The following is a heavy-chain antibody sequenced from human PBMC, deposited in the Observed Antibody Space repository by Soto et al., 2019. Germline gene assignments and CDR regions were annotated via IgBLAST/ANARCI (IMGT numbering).Heavy chain of an antibody. J-gene: IGHJ4*01. D-gene: IGHD4-17*01. CDR3: ARVAVTTYYFDY. CDR1: GFTFTSYW. V-gene: IGHV3-74*01. Sequence: PGGSLRLSCAASGFTFTSYWMHWVRQSPGKGLVWVSRINPDGSRTSYADSVKGRFTISRDNAKNTLYLQMNSLGADDTAVYYCARVAVTTYYFDYWGHGTLVTVSA. CDR2: INPDGSRT.